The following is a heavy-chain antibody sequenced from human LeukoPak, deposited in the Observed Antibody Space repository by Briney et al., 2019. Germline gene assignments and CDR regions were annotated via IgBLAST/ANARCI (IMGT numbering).Heavy chain of an antibody. Sequence: PGGSLRLSCAASGFIFDNYAMNWVRQAPGKGLEWLTGISGFGGSTYYAASAKGRFTISRDNSGNTLFLQLNNLRVEDTAAYYCARRGGSSWSSFDYWGQGSLVTVSS. V-gene: IGHV3-23*01. CDR1: GFIFDNYA. J-gene: IGHJ4*02. CDR3: ARRGGSSWSSFDY. D-gene: IGHD6-13*01. CDR2: ISGFGGST.